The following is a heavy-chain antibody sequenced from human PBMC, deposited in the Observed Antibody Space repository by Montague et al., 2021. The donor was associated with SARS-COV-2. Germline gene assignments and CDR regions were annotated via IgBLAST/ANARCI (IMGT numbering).Heavy chain of an antibody. CDR1: GGSISSSIDY. V-gene: IGHV4-39*01. Sequence: SETLSLTCTVSGGSISSSIDYWGWIRQPPGKGLEWIGSVYESGRTYYNPSLKSRVTISVDTSQNRFSLKLRSVTAADTAVYYCARGRRITIFGVVIGRDAFDIGGQGTMVTVSS. CDR2: VYESGRT. J-gene: IGHJ3*02. CDR3: ARGRRITIFGVVIGRDAFDI. D-gene: IGHD3-3*01.